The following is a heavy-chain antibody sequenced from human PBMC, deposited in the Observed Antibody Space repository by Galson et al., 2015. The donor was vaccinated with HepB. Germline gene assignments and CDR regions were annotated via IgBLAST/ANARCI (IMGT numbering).Heavy chain of an antibody. Sequence: SLRLSCAASGFTFSSYAMHWVRQAPGKGLEWVAVISYDGSNKYYADSVKGRFTISRDNSKNTLYLQMNSLRAEDTAVYYCARGDNWNYGGYYYYGMDVWGQGTTVTVSS. CDR2: ISYDGSNK. CDR3: ARGDNWNYGGYYYYGMDV. V-gene: IGHV3-30-3*01. J-gene: IGHJ6*02. CDR1: GFTFSSYA. D-gene: IGHD1-7*01.